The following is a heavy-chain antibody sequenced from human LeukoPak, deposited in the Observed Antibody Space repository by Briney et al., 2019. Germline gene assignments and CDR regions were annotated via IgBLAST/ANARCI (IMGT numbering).Heavy chain of an antibody. D-gene: IGHD6-19*01. V-gene: IGHV3-33*01. Sequence: GGSLRLSCAASGFTFSSYGMHWVRQAPGKGLEWVAVIWYDGSNKYYADSVKGRFTISRDNSKNTLYLQMNSLRAEDTAVYYCTRDHSSGWYSDYFDYWGQGTLVTVSS. CDR2: IWYDGSNK. J-gene: IGHJ4*02. CDR3: TRDHSSGWYSDYFDY. CDR1: GFTFSSYG.